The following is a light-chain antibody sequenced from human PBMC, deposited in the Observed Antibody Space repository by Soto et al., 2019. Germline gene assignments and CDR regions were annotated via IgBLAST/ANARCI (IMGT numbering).Light chain of an antibody. CDR3: CSYAGSYV. CDR1: SSDVGGYNY. CDR2: DVS. Sequence: QSALTQPRSVAGSPGQLVTISCTGTSSDVGGYNYVSWYQQHPGKAPKLMIYDVSKRPSGVPDRFSGSKSGNTASLTISGLQAEDEADYYCCSYAGSYVFGPGTKVTVL. J-gene: IGLJ1*01. V-gene: IGLV2-11*01.